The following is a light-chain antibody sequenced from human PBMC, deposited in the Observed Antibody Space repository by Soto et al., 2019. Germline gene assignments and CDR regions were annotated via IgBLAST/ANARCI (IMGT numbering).Light chain of an antibody. J-gene: IGLJ2*01. CDR1: SSDVGGYNY. V-gene: IGLV2-14*01. CDR3: SSYTISSPHVV. Sequence: QSALTQPASVSGSPGQSITISCTGTSSDVGGYNYVSWYQQHPGKAPKLMIYDVINRPSGVSNRFSGSKSGNTASLTISGLQAEVEADYYGSSYTISSPHVVFAGGTKVTVL. CDR2: DVI.